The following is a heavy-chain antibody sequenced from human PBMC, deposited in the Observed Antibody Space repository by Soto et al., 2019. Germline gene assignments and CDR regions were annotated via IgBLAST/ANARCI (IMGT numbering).Heavy chain of an antibody. CDR3: AREGRMGTFDY. D-gene: IGHD3-10*01. J-gene: IGHJ4*02. CDR1: GGSVSGGSYF. V-gene: IGHV4-61*01. Sequence: QVQLQESGPGLVRPSETLSLTCTVSGGSVSGGSYFWSWVRQPPGKGLEWIGYFYYSGSTKYNPSLKSLVTLLEDTSKNQFSLKLNSVTAADTAVYYCAREGRMGTFDYWGQGALVTVSS. CDR2: FYYSGST.